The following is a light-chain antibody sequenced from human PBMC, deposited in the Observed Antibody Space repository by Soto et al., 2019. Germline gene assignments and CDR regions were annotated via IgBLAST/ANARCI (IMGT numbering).Light chain of an antibody. CDR2: GAS. Sequence: EIVMTQSPATQSVSPGERTTLSCRASQSVSSNLAWYQQKPGQAPRLLIYGASTRATGIPARFSGSGSGREFTLTIGSLQSEDFAVYYCQQYNNWPITFGQGTRLEIK. J-gene: IGKJ5*01. V-gene: IGKV3-15*01. CDR1: QSVSSN. CDR3: QQYNNWPIT.